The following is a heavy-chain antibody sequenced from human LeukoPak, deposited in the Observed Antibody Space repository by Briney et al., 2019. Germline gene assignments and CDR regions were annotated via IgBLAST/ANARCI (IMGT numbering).Heavy chain of an antibody. Sequence: PGRSLRLSCAASGFTFDDYAMHWVRQAPGKGLGWVSGISWNSGSIGYADSVKGRFTISRDNAKNSLYLQMNSLRAEDMALYYCAKADYYDSSGSIFDIWGQGTMVTVSS. D-gene: IGHD3-22*01. CDR3: AKADYYDSSGSIFDI. CDR1: GFTFDDYA. V-gene: IGHV3-9*03. CDR2: ISWNSGSI. J-gene: IGHJ3*02.